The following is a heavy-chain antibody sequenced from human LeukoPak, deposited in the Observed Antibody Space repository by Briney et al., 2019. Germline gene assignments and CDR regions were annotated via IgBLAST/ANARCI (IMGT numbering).Heavy chain of an antibody. J-gene: IGHJ4*02. CDR3: ARYGDYVWGNYFDY. V-gene: IGHV3-74*01. CDR2: INNDGVST. CDR1: GFTLSSYW. Sequence: GGSLRLSCATSGFTLSSYWMHWVRQVPGKGLEWLSRINNDGVSTSYADSVKGRFTISRDNSKNTLYLQMNSLRAEDTAVYYCARYGDYVWGNYFDYWGQGTLVTVSS. D-gene: IGHD3-16*01.